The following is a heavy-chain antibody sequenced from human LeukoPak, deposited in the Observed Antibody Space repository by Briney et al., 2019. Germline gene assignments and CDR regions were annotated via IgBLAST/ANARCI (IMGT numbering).Heavy chain of an antibody. CDR3: ARDPGYSYGSGC. J-gene: IGHJ4*02. Sequence: GGSLRLSCAASGFTFVSYNMNWVRQAPGKGLEWVSYISSSSSLIYYAGSVKGRFTVSRDSAKRSLYLQMNSLRAEDTAVYYCARDPGYSYGSGCWGQGTLVTVTS. V-gene: IGHV3-48*01. CDR1: GFTFVSYN. D-gene: IGHD5-18*01. CDR2: ISSSSSLI.